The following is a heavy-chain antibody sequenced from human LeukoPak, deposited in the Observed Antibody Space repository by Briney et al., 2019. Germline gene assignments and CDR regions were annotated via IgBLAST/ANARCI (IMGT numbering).Heavy chain of an antibody. D-gene: IGHD6-13*01. CDR2: INPNRGGT. CDR3: ARGLSEQLRNWFDP. J-gene: IGHJ5*02. V-gene: IGHV1-2*02. CDR1: GYTFIGYY. Sequence: ASVKVSCKPSGYTFIGYYLHWGRQAPGQGLECMGCINPNRGGTNYAQKFQGRVTMTRHTYVNTAYMELSSLRSDDTAVYYCARGLSEQLRNWFDPWGQGTLVTVSS.